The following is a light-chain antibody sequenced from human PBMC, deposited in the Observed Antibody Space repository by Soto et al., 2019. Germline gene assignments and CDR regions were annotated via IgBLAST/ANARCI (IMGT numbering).Light chain of an antibody. CDR1: QSVSSK. CDR2: GAS. CDR3: QQYKNWPRT. J-gene: IGKJ1*01. V-gene: IGKV3-15*01. Sequence: EIVMTQSPATLSVSPGERATLSCRASQSVSSKLAWYQQKPGQAPRLLIYGASTRATGIPARFSGSGSETEFTLTISSLQSEDFAVYYCQQYKNWPRTFGQGTKVEIK.